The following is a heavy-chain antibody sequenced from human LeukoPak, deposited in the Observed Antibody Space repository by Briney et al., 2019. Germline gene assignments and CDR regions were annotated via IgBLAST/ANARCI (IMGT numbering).Heavy chain of an antibody. CDR2: INHNGNVN. CDR1: GFIFSSYA. J-gene: IGHJ6*02. V-gene: IGHV3-7*03. D-gene: IGHD3-16*01. CDR3: ARGGGLDV. Sequence: PGGSLRLSCAASGFIFSSYAIHWARQAPGKGLEWVASINHNGNVNYYVDSVKGRFTISRDNAKNSLYLQMSNLRAEDTAVYFCARGGGLDVWGQGATVTVSS.